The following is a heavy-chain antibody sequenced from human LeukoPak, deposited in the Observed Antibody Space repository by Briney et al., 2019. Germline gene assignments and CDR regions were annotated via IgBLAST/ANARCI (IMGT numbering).Heavy chain of an antibody. D-gene: IGHD3-22*01. J-gene: IGHJ5*02. CDR3: ARERPYYYDSSGYYP. CDR2: IYYSGST. Sequence: PSETLSLTCTVSGGSISSSSYYWGWIRRPPGKGLEWIGSIYYSGSTYYNPSLKSRVTISVDTSKNQFSLKLSSVTAADTAVYYCARERPYYYDSSGYYPWGQGTLVTVSS. V-gene: IGHV4-39*07. CDR1: GGSISSSSYY.